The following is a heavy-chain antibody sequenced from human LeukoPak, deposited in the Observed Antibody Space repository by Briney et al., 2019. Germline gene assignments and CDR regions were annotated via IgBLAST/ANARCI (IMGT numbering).Heavy chain of an antibody. CDR2: VYYSGST. V-gene: IGHV4-59*08. D-gene: IGHD6-13*01. J-gene: IGHJ4*02. CDR3: ARHSSSWYIDF. Sequence: SETLSLTCTVSGGSITSYYWSWIRQPPGKGLEWIGHVYYSGSTNYNPSLKSRVSMSVDTSRNQFSLKLTSVTAADTAVYYCARHSSSWYIDFWGRGTLVTVSS. CDR1: GGSITSYY.